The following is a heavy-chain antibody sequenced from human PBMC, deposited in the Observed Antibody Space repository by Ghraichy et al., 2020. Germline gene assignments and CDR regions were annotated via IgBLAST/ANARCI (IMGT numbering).Heavy chain of an antibody. D-gene: IGHD1-26*01. CDR3: AGLSGLAEYFQH. CDR2: IYYSGST. CDR1: DGSISSSSYY. J-gene: IGHJ1*01. V-gene: IGHV4-39*01. Sequence: SETLSLTCTVSDGSISSSSYYWGWIRQPPGKGLEWIGSIYYSGSTYYNPSLKSRVTISVDTSKNQFSLKLSSVTAADTAVYYCAGLSGLAEYFQHWGQGTLVTVSS.